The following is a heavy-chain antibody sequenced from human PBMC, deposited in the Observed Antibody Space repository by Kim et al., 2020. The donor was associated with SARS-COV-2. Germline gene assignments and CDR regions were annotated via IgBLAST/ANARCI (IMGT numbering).Heavy chain of an antibody. V-gene: IGHV3-23*01. J-gene: IGHJ3*01. CDR1: GFTFKNYV. Sequence: GGSLRLSCAASGFTFKNYVMNWVRQAPGKGLEWVATIGPGGLTTYCADSVKGRFTISRDNSRNTLSLQMNSLRGEGTAVYYCAKSLHGEIWGQGTTVTVS. CDR2: IGPGGLTT. D-gene: IGHD3-10*01. CDR3: AKSLHGEI.